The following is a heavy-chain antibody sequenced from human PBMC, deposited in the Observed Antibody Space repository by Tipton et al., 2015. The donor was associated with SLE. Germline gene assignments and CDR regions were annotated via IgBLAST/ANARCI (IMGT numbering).Heavy chain of an antibody. CDR2: IYYSGST. D-gene: IGHD3-16*02. Sequence: TLSLTCTVSGGSISSYYWSWIRQPPGKGLEWIGYIYYSGSTNYNPPLRSRVTISQDTSKNQVSLKLNSVTAADTAMYYCARDRLGGVIVTTFDYWGQGTLVTVSS. CDR3: ARDRLGGVIVTTFDY. CDR1: GGSISSYY. V-gene: IGHV4-59*12. J-gene: IGHJ4*02.